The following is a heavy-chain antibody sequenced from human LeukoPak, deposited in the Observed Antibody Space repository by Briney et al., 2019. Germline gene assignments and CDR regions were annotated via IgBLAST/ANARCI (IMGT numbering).Heavy chain of an antibody. V-gene: IGHV3-20*04. CDR3: ARGFGYCGGDCYPYYFDY. J-gene: IGHJ4*02. Sequence: GGSLRLSCAASGFTFDDYGMSWVRRAPGKGLEWVSGINWNGGSTGYADSVKGRFTISRDNAKNSLYLQMNSLRAEDTALYYCARGFGYCGGDCYPYYFDYWGQGTLVTVSS. D-gene: IGHD2-21*02. CDR1: GFTFDDYG. CDR2: INWNGGST.